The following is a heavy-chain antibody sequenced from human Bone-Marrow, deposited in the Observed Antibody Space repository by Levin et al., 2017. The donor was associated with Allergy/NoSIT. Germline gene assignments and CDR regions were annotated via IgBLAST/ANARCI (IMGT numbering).Heavy chain of an antibody. CDR2: ISFRGTT. CDR3: AKIIGTLTAGWGLYDYNYGMDV. Sequence: PSETLSLTCTVSGDSIHSHSWTWVRQTPEKGLQWIGYISFRGTTNYNPSLQSRVTISRDTSKSQFSLRLDSVSAADTAVYYCAKIIGTLTAGWGLYDYNYGMDVWGQGTTVTVS. J-gene: IGHJ6*02. CDR1: GDSIHSHS. V-gene: IGHV4-59*11. D-gene: IGHD2-21*02.